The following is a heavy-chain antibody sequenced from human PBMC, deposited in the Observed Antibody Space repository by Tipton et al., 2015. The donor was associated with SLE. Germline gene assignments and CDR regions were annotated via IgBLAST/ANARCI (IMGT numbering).Heavy chain of an antibody. V-gene: IGHV4-34*01. Sequence: TLSLTCAVSGGSFSGYYWSWIRQSPGKGLEWIGEINYSGDTTYNPSLKNRVTISLDTSKNHLSLNLSSVAAAATAVYYCASRKNNCGRRFVPWGQGTLVTVSS. CDR1: GGSFSGYY. J-gene: IGHJ5*02. CDR3: ASRKNNCGRRFVP. CDR2: INYSGDT. D-gene: IGHD2-21*01.